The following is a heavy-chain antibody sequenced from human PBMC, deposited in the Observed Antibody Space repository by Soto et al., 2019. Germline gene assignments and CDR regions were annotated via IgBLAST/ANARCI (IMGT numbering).Heavy chain of an antibody. Sequence: QVHLQESGPGLVKPSETLSLTCAISGGSTSSSDWWTWVRQPPGEGLEWIGETHRDGVTNYNSSPKRRLTISLAQSRNRLSLGLTPVTAAAAAVYFCAGRPEIHPRWGQGILVPVSS. V-gene: IGHV4-4*02. CDR2: THRDGVT. CDR3: AGRPEIHPR. D-gene: IGHD1-26*01. CDR1: GGSTSSSDW. J-gene: IGHJ4*02.